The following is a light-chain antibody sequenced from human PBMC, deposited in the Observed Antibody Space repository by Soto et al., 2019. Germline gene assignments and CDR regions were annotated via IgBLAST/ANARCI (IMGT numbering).Light chain of an antibody. V-gene: IGKV3-20*01. CDR3: QQYGSSPLT. CDR2: GAS. CDR1: QSVSSSY. J-gene: IGKJ4*01. Sequence: EIVLTQSPGTLSLSPGKRATLSCRASQSVSSSYLAWYQQKPGQAPRLLIYGASSRATGIPDRFSGSGSGADFTLTLSRLEPEDFAVYSWQQYGSSPLTFGGGTKVEIK.